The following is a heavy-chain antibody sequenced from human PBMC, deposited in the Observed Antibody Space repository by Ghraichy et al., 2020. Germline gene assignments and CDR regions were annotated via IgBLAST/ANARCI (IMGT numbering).Heavy chain of an antibody. D-gene: IGHD6-13*01. V-gene: IGHV3-23*01. CDR2: ISGGGDIT. CDR1: GFTFSSHA. CDR3: ARDIKSSSWSYYYYAMDV. Sequence: GGSLRLSCEASGFTFSSHAMSWVRQAPGKGLEWVSAISGGGDITYYADSVKGRFTISRDNSRNTVYLQMNSLRAEDTAVYYCARDIKSSSWSYYYYAMDVWGQGTTVTVSS. J-gene: IGHJ6*02.